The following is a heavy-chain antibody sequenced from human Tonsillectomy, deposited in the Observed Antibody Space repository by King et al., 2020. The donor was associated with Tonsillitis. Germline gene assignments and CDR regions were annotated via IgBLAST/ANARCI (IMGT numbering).Heavy chain of an antibody. CDR1: RFTFSGYA. CDR2: ISGGGGSK. V-gene: IGHV3-23*04. Sequence: DVQLVESGGGLVQPGGSLILSCAASRFTFSGYAMSWVRQAPGKGLAWVSGISGGGGSKYSAAYLKGRFTHSRDNAKNTLYLQMNSLRAEDTALYYCAKDRAGSGTYFSSAFDIWGQGTVATVSS. J-gene: IGHJ3*02. CDR3: AKDRAGSGTYFSSAFDI. D-gene: IGHD1-26*01.